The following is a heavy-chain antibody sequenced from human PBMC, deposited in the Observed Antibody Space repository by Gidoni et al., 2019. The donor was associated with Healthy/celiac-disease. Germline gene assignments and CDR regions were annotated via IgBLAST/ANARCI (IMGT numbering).Heavy chain of an antibody. CDR1: GYTFTGYY. CDR2: INPNSGGT. CDR3: ARVVGKSSGHHATLRY. Sequence: QVQLVQSGAEVKKPGASVKVSCKASGYTFTGYYMHWVRQAPGQGLEWMGWINPNSGGTNYAQKFQGRVTMTRDTSISTAYMELSRLRSDDTAVYYCARVVGKSSGHHATLRYWGQGTLVTVSS. D-gene: IGHD6-19*01. V-gene: IGHV1-2*02. J-gene: IGHJ4*02.